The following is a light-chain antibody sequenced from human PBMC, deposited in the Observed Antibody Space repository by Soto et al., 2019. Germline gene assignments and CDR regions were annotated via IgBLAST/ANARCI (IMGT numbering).Light chain of an antibody. Sequence: DIQMTQSPSTLSASVGDRVTITCRASQSISSWLAWYQQKPGKAPKLLIYDAYSLESGVPSRFSGSGSGTEFTLTISSLQPDEFATYYCQQYNSYPWTFGQGTKVEIK. V-gene: IGKV1-5*01. CDR2: DAY. J-gene: IGKJ1*01. CDR3: QQYNSYPWT. CDR1: QSISSW.